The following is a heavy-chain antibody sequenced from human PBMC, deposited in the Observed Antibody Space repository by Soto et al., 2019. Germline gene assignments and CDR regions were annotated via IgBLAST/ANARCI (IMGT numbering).Heavy chain of an antibody. Sequence: ASVKVSCKASGYTFTGYYMHWVRQAPGQGLEWMGWINPNSGGTNYAQKFQGRVTMTRDTSISTAYMELSRLRSDDTAVYYCARGGAGRRSTLVATMLGVGATNGMDVWGQGTTVTVSS. CDR1: GYTFTGYY. V-gene: IGHV1-2*02. CDR3: ARGGAGRRSTLVATMLGVGATNGMDV. D-gene: IGHD1-26*01. J-gene: IGHJ6*02. CDR2: INPNSGGT.